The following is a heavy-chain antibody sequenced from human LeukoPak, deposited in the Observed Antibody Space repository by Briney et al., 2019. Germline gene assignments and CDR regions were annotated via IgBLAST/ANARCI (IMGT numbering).Heavy chain of an antibody. D-gene: IGHD3-16*01. CDR1: GGSITTSGHY. Sequence: PSETLSLTCTVSGGSITTSGHYWGWIRQPPGKGLERIGSIDYRERTTYNPSLKSRVTISADTSRNQFSLKLSSVTATDTAVYYCANYVSGTMRDYWGQGTLVTVSS. V-gene: IGHV4-39*01. J-gene: IGHJ4*02. CDR2: IDYRERT. CDR3: ANYVSGTMRDY.